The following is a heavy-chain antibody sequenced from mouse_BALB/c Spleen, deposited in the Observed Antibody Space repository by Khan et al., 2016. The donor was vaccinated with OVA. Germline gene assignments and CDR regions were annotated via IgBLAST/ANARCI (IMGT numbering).Heavy chain of an antibody. CDR2: IWAGGST. V-gene: IGHV2-9*02. CDR3: ASDPVVEDYFDY. J-gene: IGHJ2*01. D-gene: IGHD1-1*01. CDR1: GFSLTSYG. Sequence: QVQLKESGPGLVAPSQSLSITCTVSGFSLTSYGVHWVRQPPGKGLEWLGVIWAGGSTNYNSALMSRLRISKDNSKSQVFLKMNSLQTDDTAMYCCASDPVVEDYFDYWGQGTTLTVSS.